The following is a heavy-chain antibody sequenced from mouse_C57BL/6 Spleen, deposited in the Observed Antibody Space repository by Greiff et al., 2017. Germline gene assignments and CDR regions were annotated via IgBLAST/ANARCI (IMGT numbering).Heavy chain of an antibody. V-gene: IGHV14-4*01. J-gene: IGHJ1*03. CDR3: TTAVTTRYFDV. D-gene: IGHD2-2*01. CDR1: GFNIKDDY. Sequence: VQLQQSGAELVRPGASVKLSCTASGFNIKDDYMHWVKQRPEQGLEWIGWIDPENGDTEYASKFQGKATITADTSSNTAYLQLSSLTSEDTAVYYCTTAVTTRYFDVWGTGTTVTVSS. CDR2: IDPENGDT.